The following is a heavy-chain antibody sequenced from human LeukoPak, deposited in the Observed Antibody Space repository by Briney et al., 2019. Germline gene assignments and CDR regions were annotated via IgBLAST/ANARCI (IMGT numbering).Heavy chain of an antibody. CDR3: GKEEKRVIPPGLHY. CDR2: VSSNGAQK. V-gene: IGHV3-23*01. J-gene: IGHJ4*02. CDR1: GFTFSSYA. Sequence: GGSLRLSCAASGFTFSSYAITWVRQAPGKGLELVSTVSSNGAQKYHADSVKARFTTSRANYKNLVFLQMNSLRAEDTAVYYCGKEEKRVIPPGLHYWGQGTLVTVSS. D-gene: IGHD2-21*01.